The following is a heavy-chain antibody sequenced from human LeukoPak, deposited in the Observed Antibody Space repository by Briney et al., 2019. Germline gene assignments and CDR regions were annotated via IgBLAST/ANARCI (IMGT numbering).Heavy chain of an antibody. Sequence: AGGSLRLSCAASGFTFSSYGMHWVRQAPGKGLEWVAVIRYDGSNKYYADSVKGRFTISRDNSKNTLYLQMNSLRAEDTAVYYCAKDSDSSGYYYRVGQPDYWGQGTLVTVSS. CDR1: GFTFSSYG. J-gene: IGHJ4*02. D-gene: IGHD3-22*01. CDR3: AKDSDSSGYYYRVGQPDY. CDR2: IRYDGSNK. V-gene: IGHV3-30*02.